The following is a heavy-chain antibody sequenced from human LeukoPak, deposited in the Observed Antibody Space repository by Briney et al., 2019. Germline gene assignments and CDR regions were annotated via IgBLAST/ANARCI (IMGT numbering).Heavy chain of an antibody. Sequence: PGGSLRLSCAASGFTFSSYGMHWVRQAPGKGLERVAVISYDGSNKYYADSVKGRFTISRDNSKNTLYLQMNSLRAEDTAVYYCAKRDAGRYRDNWEAFDYWGQGTLVTVSS. CDR2: ISYDGSNK. CDR1: GFTFSSYG. V-gene: IGHV3-30*18. D-gene: IGHD1-20*01. CDR3: AKRDAGRYRDNWEAFDY. J-gene: IGHJ4*02.